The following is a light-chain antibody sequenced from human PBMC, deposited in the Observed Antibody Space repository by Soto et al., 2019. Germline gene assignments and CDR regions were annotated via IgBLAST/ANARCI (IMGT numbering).Light chain of an antibody. CDR3: QQSYSTPPWT. Sequence: DIQLTQSPSFLSASLGDRVTITCRASQSISSYLNWYQQKPGKAPKLLXYAASSLQSGVPSRFSGSGSGTDFTLTISSLQPEDFATYYCQQSYSTPPWTFGQGTKVDIK. CDR1: QSISSY. V-gene: IGKV1-39*01. CDR2: AAS. J-gene: IGKJ1*01.